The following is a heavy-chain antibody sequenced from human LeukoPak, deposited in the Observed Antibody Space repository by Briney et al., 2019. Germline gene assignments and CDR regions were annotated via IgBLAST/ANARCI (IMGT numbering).Heavy chain of an antibody. CDR3: LIAVAGGAFDI. D-gene: IGHD6-19*01. CDR2: IYYSGST. V-gene: IGHV4-39*01. Sequence: SETLSLTCTVSGGSISSSSYYWGWIRQPPRRKLEWIVSIYYSGSTYYNPSLKSRVTISVDTSKNQFYLKLSSVTAADTAVYYGLIAVAGGAFDIWGQGTMVTVSS. J-gene: IGHJ3*02. CDR1: GGSISSSSYY.